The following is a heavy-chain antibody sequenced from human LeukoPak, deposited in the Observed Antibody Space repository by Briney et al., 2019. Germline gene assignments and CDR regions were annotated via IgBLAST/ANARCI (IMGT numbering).Heavy chain of an antibody. CDR1: GGSISSYY. J-gene: IGHJ3*02. CDR3: ARGMYSGSNKAFDI. D-gene: IGHD1-26*01. V-gene: IGHV4-59*01. CDR2: IYYSGST. Sequence: NPSETLSLTCTVSGGSISSYYWSWIRQPPGKGLEWIGYIYYSGSTNYNPSLKSRVTISVDTSKNQFSLKLSSVTAADTAVYYCARGMYSGSNKAFDIWGQGTMVTVSS.